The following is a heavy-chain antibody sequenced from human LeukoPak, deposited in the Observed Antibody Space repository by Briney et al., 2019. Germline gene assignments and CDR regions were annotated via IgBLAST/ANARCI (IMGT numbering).Heavy chain of an antibody. CDR2: IYYSGGT. D-gene: IGHD4-17*01. V-gene: IGHV4-39*01. Sequence: SETLSLTCTVSGGSISSSSYYWGWIRQPPGKGLEWIGSIYYSGGTYYNPSLKSRVTISVDTSKNQFSLKLSSVTAADTAVYYCAGYGDSTVWGQGTLVTVSS. CDR3: AGYGDSTV. J-gene: IGHJ4*02. CDR1: GGSISSSSYY.